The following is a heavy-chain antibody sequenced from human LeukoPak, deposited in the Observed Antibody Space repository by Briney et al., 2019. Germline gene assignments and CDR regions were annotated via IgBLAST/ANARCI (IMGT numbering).Heavy chain of an antibody. D-gene: IGHD3-9*01. CDR2: ISYSGTT. Sequence: SETLSLTCTVSGGSITTSPYNWGWIRQPPGKGLEWIGTISYSGTTYYKPSLKSRFTMSIDTSKNQFSLNLSSATAADTAVYYCARHPTGYPNWFDSWGQGTLVIVSS. V-gene: IGHV4-39*01. CDR3: ARHPTGYPNWFDS. J-gene: IGHJ5*01. CDR1: GGSITTSPYN.